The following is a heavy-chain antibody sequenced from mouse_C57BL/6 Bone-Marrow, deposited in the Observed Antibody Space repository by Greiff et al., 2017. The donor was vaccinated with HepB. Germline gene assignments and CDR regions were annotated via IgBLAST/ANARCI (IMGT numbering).Heavy chain of an antibody. CDR3: TTWGYHWYFDV. Sequence: VQLKESGAELVRPGASVKLSCTASGFNIKDDYMHWVKQRPEQGLEWIGWIDPENGDTEYASKFQGKATITADTSSNTAYLQLSSLTSEDTAVYYCTTWGYHWYFDVWGTGTTVTVSS. CDR1: GFNIKDDY. J-gene: IGHJ1*03. V-gene: IGHV14-4*01. CDR2: IDPENGDT. D-gene: IGHD2-14*01.